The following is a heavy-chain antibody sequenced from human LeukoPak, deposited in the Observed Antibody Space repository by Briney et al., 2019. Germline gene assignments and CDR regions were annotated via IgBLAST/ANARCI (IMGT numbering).Heavy chain of an antibody. Sequence: SETLSLTCTVSGGSISSYYWSWIRQPPGKGLEWIGEINHSGSTNYNPSLKSRVTISVDTSKNQFSLKLSSVTAADTAVYYCASIVGAYYFDYWGQGTLVTVSS. D-gene: IGHD1-26*01. CDR2: INHSGST. J-gene: IGHJ4*02. CDR1: GGSISSYY. V-gene: IGHV4-34*01. CDR3: ASIVGAYYFDY.